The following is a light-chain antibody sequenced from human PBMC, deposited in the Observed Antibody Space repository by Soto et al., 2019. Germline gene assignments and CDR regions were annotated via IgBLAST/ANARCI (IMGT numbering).Light chain of an antibody. Sequence: QSALTQPRSVSGSPGQSVTISCTGTSSNVGAYNFVSWYQQHPGTAPKLMIYDVSKRPSGVPDRFSGSKSGNTASLTISGLQAEDDADYYCCSYAGIYTWVFGGGTKLTVL. CDR3: CSYAGIYTWV. V-gene: IGLV2-11*01. CDR1: SSNVGAYNF. CDR2: DVS. J-gene: IGLJ2*01.